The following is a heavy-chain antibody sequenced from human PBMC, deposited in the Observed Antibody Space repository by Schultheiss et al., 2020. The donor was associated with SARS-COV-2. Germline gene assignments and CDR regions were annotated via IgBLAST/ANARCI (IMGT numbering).Heavy chain of an antibody. CDR2: IYTSGST. CDR1: GGSISGHY. D-gene: IGHD2-8*01. J-gene: IGHJ5*02. V-gene: IGHV4-4*07. Sequence: SETLSLTCGVSGGSISGHYWSWIRQPAGKGLEWIGRIYTSGSTNYNPSLKSRVTISLDTSKNQFSLKLSSVTAADTAVYYCARLSYAADERRVTWFDPWGQGTLVTVSS. CDR3: ARLSYAADERRVTWFDP.